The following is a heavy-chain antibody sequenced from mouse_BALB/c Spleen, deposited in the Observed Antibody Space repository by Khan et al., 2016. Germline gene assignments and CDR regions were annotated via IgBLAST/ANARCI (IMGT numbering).Heavy chain of an antibody. D-gene: IGHD2-12*01. J-gene: IGHJ4*01. CDR1: GYSITSGYY. CDR3: ARLRRVYAMDY. Sequence: EVQLQASGPGLVKPSQSLSLTCSVTGYSITSGYYWNWIRQFPGNNLEWMGYISYDGSNNYNPSLKNRISIARDTSKNQFFLKLNSVTTEDTSTYDCARLRRVYAMDYWGQGTSVTVSS. CDR2: ISYDGSN. V-gene: IGHV3-6*02.